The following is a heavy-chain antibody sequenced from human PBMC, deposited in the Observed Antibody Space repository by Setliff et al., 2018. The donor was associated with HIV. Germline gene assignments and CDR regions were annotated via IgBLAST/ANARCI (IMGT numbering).Heavy chain of an antibody. J-gene: IGHJ4*02. CDR2: IIPILTIA. D-gene: IGHD3-22*01. CDR3: ARDYSPTFYYYDSSGTFDY. V-gene: IGHV1-69*10. CDR1: GGTFSSYA. Sequence: ASVKVSCKASGGTFSSYAISWVRQAPGQGLEWMGGIIPILTIANYAQKFQGRVTITADESTSTAYMGLSSLRSEDTAVYYCARDYSPTFYYYDSSGTFDYWGQGTLVTVSS.